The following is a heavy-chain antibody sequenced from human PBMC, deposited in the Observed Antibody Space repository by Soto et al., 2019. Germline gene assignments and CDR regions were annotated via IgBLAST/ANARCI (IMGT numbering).Heavy chain of an antibody. CDR2: IFYMGST. Sequence: SETLSLTCNVSGGSVSSVNAYWIWILQPPGKGLELIWYIFYMGSTSYNPSLRSRVSISMDTSKNQFSLTLSSVTAADTAVYYCDRDNYGSGSYSPFDYWGPGTLVTVSS. CDR1: GGSVSSVNAY. D-gene: IGHD3-10*01. CDR3: DRDNYGSGSYSPFDY. J-gene: IGHJ4*02. V-gene: IGHV4-30-4*01.